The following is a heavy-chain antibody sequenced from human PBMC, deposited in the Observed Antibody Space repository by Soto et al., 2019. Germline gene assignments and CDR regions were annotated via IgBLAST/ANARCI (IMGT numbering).Heavy chain of an antibody. CDR1: GGSISSYY. J-gene: IGHJ3*02. D-gene: IGHD1-26*01. CDR2: IYYSGST. V-gene: IGHV4-59*01. CDR3: AREPPPLYSGSHDAFDI. Sequence: PSETLSLTCTVSGGSISSYYWSWIRQPPGKGLEWIGYIYYSGSTNYNPSLKSRVTISVDTSKNQFSLKLSSVTAADTAVYYCAREPPPLYSGSHDAFDIWGQGTMVT.